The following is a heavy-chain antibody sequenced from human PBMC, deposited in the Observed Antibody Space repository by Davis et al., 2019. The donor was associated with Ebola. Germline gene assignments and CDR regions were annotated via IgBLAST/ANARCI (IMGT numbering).Heavy chain of an antibody. V-gene: IGHV3-64*02. CDR3: ARAPRENYYDLYFDV. CDR1: GFTFSNFG. D-gene: IGHD3-22*01. J-gene: IGHJ2*01. CDR2: IAGNGGFT. Sequence: GESLKISCAASGFTFSNFGIHWVRQAPGKGLEFVAGIAGNGGFTYYADSVKGRFTISRDNSNNTLYLQVGSVRAEDMAVYYCARAPRENYYDLYFDVWGRGTRVTVSS.